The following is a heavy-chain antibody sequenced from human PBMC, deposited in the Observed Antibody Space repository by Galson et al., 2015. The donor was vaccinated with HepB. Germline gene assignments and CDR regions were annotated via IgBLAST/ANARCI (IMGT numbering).Heavy chain of an antibody. CDR1: GFTFSSYG. J-gene: IGHJ3*02. CDR2: ISYDGSNK. D-gene: IGHD3-16*01. Sequence: LRLSCAASGFTFSSYGMHWVRQAPGKGLEWVAVISYDGSNKYYADSVKGRFTISRDNSKNTLYLQMNSLRAEDTAVYYCAKDLRVGRVTRGAFDIWGQGTMVTVSS. CDR3: AKDLRVGRVTRGAFDI. V-gene: IGHV3-30*18.